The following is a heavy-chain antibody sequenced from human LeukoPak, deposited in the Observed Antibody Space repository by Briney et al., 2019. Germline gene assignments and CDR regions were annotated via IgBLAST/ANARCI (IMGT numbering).Heavy chain of an antibody. CDR2: ISGSGGST. J-gene: IGHJ4*02. Sequence: PGGSLRLSCAASGFTFSSYAMSWVRQAPGKGLEWVSDISGSGGSTYYADSVKGRFTISRDNSKNTLYLQMNSLRAEDTAVYYCAKDGKYNYYSDYWGQGTLVTVSS. D-gene: IGHD2-21*02. CDR3: AKDGKYNYYSDY. CDR1: GFTFSSYA. V-gene: IGHV3-23*01.